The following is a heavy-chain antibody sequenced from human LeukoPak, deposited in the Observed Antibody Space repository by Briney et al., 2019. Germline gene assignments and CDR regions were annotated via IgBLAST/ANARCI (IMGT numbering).Heavy chain of an antibody. CDR2: ISGSGGST. V-gene: IGHV3-23*01. D-gene: IGHD6-6*01. CDR1: GFTFSSYA. Sequence: GGSLRLSCAASGFTFSSYAMSWVRQAPGKGLEWVSAISGSGGSTYYADSVKVRFTISRDNSKNTLYLQMNSLRAEDTAIYYCAKGTGHIAARPYYYYYMDVWGKGTTVTVSS. CDR3: AKGTGHIAARPYYYYYMDV. J-gene: IGHJ6*03.